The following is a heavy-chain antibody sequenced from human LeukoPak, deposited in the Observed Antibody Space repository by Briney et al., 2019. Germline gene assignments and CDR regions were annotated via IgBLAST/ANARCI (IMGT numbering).Heavy chain of an antibody. D-gene: IGHD5-24*01. CDR3: AKDGGLDKYGYNPLDN. V-gene: IGHV3-9*01. CDR1: GFTFDGYA. Sequence: GRSLRLSCAASGFTFDGYAMHWVRQAPGKGLEWVSGISWNSGSIGYADSVKGRFTISRDNAKNSLYLQMNSLRVEDTALYYCAKDGGLDKYGYNPLDNWGQGTLVTVSS. CDR2: ISWNSGSI. J-gene: IGHJ4*02.